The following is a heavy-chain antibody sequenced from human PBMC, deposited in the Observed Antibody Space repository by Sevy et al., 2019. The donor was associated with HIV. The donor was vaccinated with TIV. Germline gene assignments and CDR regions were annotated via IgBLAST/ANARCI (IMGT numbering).Heavy chain of an antibody. CDR2: IYPGDSDT. V-gene: IGHV5-51*01. CDR3: ARRGYGYHGNNWFDP. J-gene: IGHJ5*02. CDR1: GYSFTSYW. D-gene: IGHD5-12*01. Sequence: GESLKISCKGSGYSFTSYWIGWVRQMPGKGLEWMGIIYPGDSDTRYSPSFQGQVTISADKSIGTAYLQWSSLKASDTAMYYCARRGYGYHGNNWFDPWGQGTLVTVSS.